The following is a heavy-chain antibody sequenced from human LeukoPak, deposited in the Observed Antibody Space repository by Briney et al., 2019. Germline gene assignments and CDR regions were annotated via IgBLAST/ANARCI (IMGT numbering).Heavy chain of an antibody. CDR3: AKDGAGSYYYYYMDV. CDR2: IRYDGSNK. V-gene: IGHV3-30*02. D-gene: IGHD6-19*01. Sequence: GGSLRLSCASSGFTFSSYGMHWVRRAPGKGLEWVAFIRYDGSNKYYADSVKGRFTISRDNSKNTLYLQMNSLRAEDTAVYYCAKDGAGSYYYYYMDVWGKGTAVTISS. J-gene: IGHJ6*03. CDR1: GFTFSSYG.